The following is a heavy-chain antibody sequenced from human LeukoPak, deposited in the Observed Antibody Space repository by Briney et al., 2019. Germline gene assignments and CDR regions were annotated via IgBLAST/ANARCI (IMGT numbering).Heavy chain of an antibody. CDR2: IDSSGRDT. CDR1: GIAFSRYT. Sequence: SRGSLRLSCAASGIAFSRYTMSWVRQAPGKRLEWVSAIDSSGRDTYYADSVRGRFTISRDNAKNTLYLQMNSLRAEDTAVYYCARDGYSSSPASVGPLLWGRGTPVTVSS. D-gene: IGHD6-6*01. CDR3: ARDGYSSSPASVGPLL. J-gene: IGHJ4*02. V-gene: IGHV3-23*01.